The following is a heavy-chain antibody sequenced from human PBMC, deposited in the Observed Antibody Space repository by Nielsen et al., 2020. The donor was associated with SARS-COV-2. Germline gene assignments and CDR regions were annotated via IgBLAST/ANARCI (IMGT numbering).Heavy chain of an antibody. Sequence: GGSLRLSCVASGFSFSGYNINWVRQAPGKGLEWVSSMSGTSNFTYYADSVKGRFTISRDNAKNSLYLQMNSLRAEDTALYHCARGSSSWTGYNWFDPWGQGTLVTVSS. V-gene: IGHV3-21*04. CDR1: GFSFSGYN. J-gene: IGHJ5*02. CDR3: ARGSSSWTGYNWFDP. CDR2: MSGTSNFT. D-gene: IGHD6-13*01.